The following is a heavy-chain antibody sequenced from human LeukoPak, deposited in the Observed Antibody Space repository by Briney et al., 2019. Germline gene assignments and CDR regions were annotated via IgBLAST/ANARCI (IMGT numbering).Heavy chain of an antibody. CDR2: ISSTSSYI. D-gene: IGHD3-3*01. V-gene: IGHV3-21*06. CDR3: ARDGHGDFWRARRTYYMDV. CDR1: GFTFSSYI. Sequence: GGSLRLSCAASGFTFSSYIINWGRQAPGKGLEWVSSISSTSSYIYYADSVKGRFTISRDNAKNSLYLEMNSLRAEDTAVYYCARDGHGDFWRARRTYYMDVWGKGTTVTVSS. J-gene: IGHJ6*03.